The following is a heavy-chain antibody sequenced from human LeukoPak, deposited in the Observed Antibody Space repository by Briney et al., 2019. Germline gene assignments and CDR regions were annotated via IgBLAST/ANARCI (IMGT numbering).Heavy chain of an antibody. CDR3: ASERKELPAFFDY. D-gene: IGHD1-7*01. CDR1: GDSISSSSYY. Sequence: SETLSLTCTVSGDSISSSSYYWGWIRQPPGKGLEWIGSIHYSGSTYNHPSLNSRVTISVDMSKNQLSLKLSSVTAADTAVYHCASERKELPAFFDYWGQGTLVTVSS. V-gene: IGHV4-39*01. CDR2: IHYSGST. J-gene: IGHJ4*02.